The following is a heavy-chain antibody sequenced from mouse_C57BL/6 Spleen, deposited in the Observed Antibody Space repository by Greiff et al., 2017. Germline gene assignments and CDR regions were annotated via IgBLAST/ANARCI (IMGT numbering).Heavy chain of an antibody. Sequence: QVQLQQSGPELVKPGASVKISCKASGYAFSSSWMNWVKQRPGKGLEWIGRIYPGDGDTNYNGKFKGKATLTADKSSSTAYMQLSSLTSEDSAVYCCARSANWDFDYWGQGTTLTVSS. CDR3: ARSANWDFDY. D-gene: IGHD4-1*01. CDR2: IYPGDGDT. CDR1: GYAFSSSW. J-gene: IGHJ2*01. V-gene: IGHV1-82*01.